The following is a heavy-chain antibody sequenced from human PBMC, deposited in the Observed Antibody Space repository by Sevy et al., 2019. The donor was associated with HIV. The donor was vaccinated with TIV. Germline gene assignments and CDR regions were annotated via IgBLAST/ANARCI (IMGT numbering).Heavy chain of an antibody. CDR1: GYTFTGYY. J-gene: IGHJ4*02. V-gene: IGHV1-2*02. CDR2: INHDSGGP. Sequence: ASVKVSCKASGYTFTGYYMHWMRQAPAQGLEWMGWINHDSGGPTYAPKFQGRVTLTRDTSISTAYMDLSRLKSDDTAVYYCVRDDRDGYFEYWGQGTLVTVSS. CDR3: VRDDRDGYFEY.